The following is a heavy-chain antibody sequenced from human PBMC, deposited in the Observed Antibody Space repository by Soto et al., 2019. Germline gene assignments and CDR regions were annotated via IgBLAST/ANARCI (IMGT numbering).Heavy chain of an antibody. J-gene: IGHJ4*02. CDR3: ADEYYYDSSGH. D-gene: IGHD3-22*01. CDR1: GGSFIGYY. Sequence: PSETLSLTCAVYGGSFIGYYWICVRQPPGKWLEWIVEINHSGSTNYNPSLKSRVTISVDTSKNQFSLKLSSVTAADTAVYYCADEYYYDSSGHWGQGTLVTVSS. CDR2: INHSGST. V-gene: IGHV4-34*01.